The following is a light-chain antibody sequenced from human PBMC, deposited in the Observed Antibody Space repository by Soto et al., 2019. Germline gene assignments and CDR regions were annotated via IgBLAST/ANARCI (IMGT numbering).Light chain of an antibody. Sequence: QSVLTQPPSASGTPGQRVAISCSGSSSDITDNKYVSWFQQHPGKAPKVLIYEVNKRPSGVPDRFSGSKSGNTASLTVSGLQADDEADYYCNSYVGSNNYVFGTGTKVTVL. CDR2: EVN. CDR3: NSYVGSNNYV. CDR1: SSDITDNKY. J-gene: IGLJ1*01. V-gene: IGLV2-8*01.